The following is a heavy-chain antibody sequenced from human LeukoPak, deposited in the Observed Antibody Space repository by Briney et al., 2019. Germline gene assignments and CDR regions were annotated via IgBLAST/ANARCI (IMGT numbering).Heavy chain of an antibody. CDR2: IWHDGSNK. CDR3: ARGGDNYENSGTIDY. Sequence: GGSLRLSCPASGFTFSDYCMHWVRQPPGKGLEWVAIIWHDGSNKTYEDSVKGRFTISRDNSKNTLYLQMNSLRAEDTAVYYCARGGDNYENSGTIDYWGQGTLVTVSS. CDR1: GFTFSDYC. D-gene: IGHD3-22*01. J-gene: IGHJ4*02. V-gene: IGHV3-33*01.